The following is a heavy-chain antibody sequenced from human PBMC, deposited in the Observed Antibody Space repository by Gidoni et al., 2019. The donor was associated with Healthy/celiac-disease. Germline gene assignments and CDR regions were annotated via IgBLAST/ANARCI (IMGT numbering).Heavy chain of an antibody. J-gene: IGHJ6*02. D-gene: IGHD6-6*01. CDR3: AKGRKAARYYYYYGMDV. V-gene: IGHV3-43*01. CDR1: GFTFDDYP. CDR2: ISWDGGST. Sequence: EVQLVESGGVVVQPGGSLRLSCAASGFTFDDYPMHWVRQAPGKGLEWVSLISWDGGSTYYADSVKGRFTISRDNSKNSLYLQMNSLRTEDTALYYCAKGRKAARYYYYYGMDVWGQGTTVTVSS.